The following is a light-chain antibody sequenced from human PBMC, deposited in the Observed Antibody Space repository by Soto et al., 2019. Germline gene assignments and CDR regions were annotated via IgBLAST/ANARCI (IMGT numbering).Light chain of an antibody. Sequence: DIAMTQSPLSLPVTPGESASISCRSSQSLLYSNGHTYLDWYLQKPGQSPQLLIYLVSNRASGVPDRFSGSGSGTDFTLKISRVEAEDVGVYYCIQARQFPLTFGGGTKVEIK. CDR1: QSLLYSNGHTY. CDR2: LVS. CDR3: IQARQFPLT. J-gene: IGKJ4*01. V-gene: IGKV2-28*01.